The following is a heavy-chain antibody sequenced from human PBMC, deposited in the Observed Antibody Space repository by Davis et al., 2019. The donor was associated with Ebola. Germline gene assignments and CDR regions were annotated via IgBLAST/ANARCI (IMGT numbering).Heavy chain of an antibody. Sequence: ASVTVSCKASGYTFTSYGISWVRLAPGQGLEWMGWISAYNGNTNYAQTLQVRVTMTTDTSTSTAYMELRSLRSDDTAVYYCARLYPRSWFDPWGQGTLVTVSS. CDR1: GYTFTSYG. CDR3: ARLYPRSWFDP. J-gene: IGHJ5*02. CDR2: ISAYNGNT. D-gene: IGHD2-2*01. V-gene: IGHV1-18*01.